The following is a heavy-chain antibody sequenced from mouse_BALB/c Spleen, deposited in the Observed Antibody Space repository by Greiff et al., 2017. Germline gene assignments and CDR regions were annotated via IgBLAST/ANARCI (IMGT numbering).Heavy chain of an antibody. CDR1: GYTFTSYW. J-gene: IGHJ2*01. CDR3: ARSGGNYDYFDY. D-gene: IGHD2-1*01. Sequence: QVHVKQSGAELAKPGASVKMSCKASGYTFTSYWMHWVKQRPGQGLEWIGYINPSTGYTEYNQKFKDKATLTADKSSSTAYMQLSSLTSEDSAVYYCARSGGNYDYFDYWGQGTTLTVSS. V-gene: IGHV1-7*01. CDR2: INPSTGYT.